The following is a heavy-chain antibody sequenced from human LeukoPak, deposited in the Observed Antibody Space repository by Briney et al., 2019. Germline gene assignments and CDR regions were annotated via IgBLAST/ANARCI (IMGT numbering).Heavy chain of an antibody. J-gene: IGHJ4*02. D-gene: IGHD6-13*01. CDR2: INQDGSQK. CDR1: GFAFNKYW. V-gene: IGHV3-7*01. CDR3: ARGLATAAAY. Sequence: GGSLRLSCADSGFAFNKYWMSWVRQAPGKGLEWMANINQDGSQKYYLDSVKGRFTISRDNAKSSVYLQMNSLRAEDTALYYCARGLATAAAYWGQGTLVTVSS.